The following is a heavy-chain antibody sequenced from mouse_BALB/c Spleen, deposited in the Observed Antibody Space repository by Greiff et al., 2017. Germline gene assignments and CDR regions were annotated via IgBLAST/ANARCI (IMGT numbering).Heavy chain of an antibody. CDR2: ISDGGSYT. D-gene: IGHD2-14*01. J-gene: IGHJ3*01. Sequence: DVKLVESGGGLVKPGGSLKLSCAASGFTFSDYYMYWVRQTPEKRLEWVATISDGGSYTYYPDSVKGRFTISRDNAKNNLYLQMSSLKSEDTAMYYCARGGRYDAAWFAYWGQGTLVTVSA. V-gene: IGHV5-4*02. CDR3: ARGGRYDAAWFAY. CDR1: GFTFSDYY.